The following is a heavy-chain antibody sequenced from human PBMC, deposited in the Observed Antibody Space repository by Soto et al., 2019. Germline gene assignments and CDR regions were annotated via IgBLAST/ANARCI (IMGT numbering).Heavy chain of an antibody. D-gene: IGHD2-15*01. CDR2: IKQDGSEK. Sequence: GGSLRLSCAASGFTFSNYWMSWVRQAPGKGLEWVANIKQDGSEKYYVDSVKGRFTISRDNAKNSLYLQMNSLRSEDTAVYYCARESAGRDEFQSSGDFDYWGQGTLVTVSS. CDR3: ARESAGRDEFQSSGDFDY. V-gene: IGHV3-7*03. CDR1: GFTFSNYW. J-gene: IGHJ4*02.